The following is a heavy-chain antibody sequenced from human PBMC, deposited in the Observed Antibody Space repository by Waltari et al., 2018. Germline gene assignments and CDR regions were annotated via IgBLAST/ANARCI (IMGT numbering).Heavy chain of an antibody. CDR1: GFTFSSYG. Sequence: QVQLVESGGGVVQPGRSLRLSCAASGFTFSSYGMHWVRQAPGKGLGGVEGGAVRGYDGRNKYYADYVKGRFTISRDNSKNTLYLQMNSRRAEDTAVYYCAKSGLRYFDWLSYYFDYWGQGTLVTVSS. J-gene: IGHJ4*02. V-gene: IGHV3-33*06. D-gene: IGHD3-9*01. CDR2: RGYDGRNK. CDR3: AKSGLRYFDWLSYYFDY.